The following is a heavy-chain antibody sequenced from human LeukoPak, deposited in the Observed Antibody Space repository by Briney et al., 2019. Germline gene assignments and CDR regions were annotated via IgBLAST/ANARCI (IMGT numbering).Heavy chain of an antibody. V-gene: IGHV4-61*02. D-gene: IGHD5-18*01. CDR3: PRAQGCSYGHFGY. J-gene: IGHJ4*02. CDR2: IYTSGIT. CDR1: GGSISSGSHY. Sequence: SETLSLTCTVSGGSISSGSHYWSWIRQPAGKGLEWIGRIYTSGITNYNPSLKSRVTISVARSKYMFSRKLSSVTAADTVVDYCPRAQGCSYGHFGYWDQGSPVT.